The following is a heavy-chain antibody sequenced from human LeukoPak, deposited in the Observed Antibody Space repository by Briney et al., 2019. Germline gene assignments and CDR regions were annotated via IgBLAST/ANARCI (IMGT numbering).Heavy chain of an antibody. V-gene: IGHV4-39*01. J-gene: IGHJ4*02. D-gene: IGHD1-26*01. CDR1: CASISGSGYY. CDR2: IYYSGST. CDR3: AKSGGYGLIDY. Sequence: SETLSLTCAVSCASISGSGYYWGWIRQPPGKGLEWIGNIYYSGSTYYNASLQSRVTISIETSKNQFSLRLNSVTAADTAMYYCAKSGGYGLIDYWGQGTLVTVSS.